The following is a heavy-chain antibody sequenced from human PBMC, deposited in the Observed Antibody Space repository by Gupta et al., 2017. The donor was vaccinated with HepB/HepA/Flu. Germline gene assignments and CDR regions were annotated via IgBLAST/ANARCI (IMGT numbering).Heavy chain of an antibody. D-gene: IGHD3-3*01. CDR1: GGSFSGYY. Sequence: QVQLQQWGAGLLKPSETLSLTCAVYGGSFSGYYWSWIRQPPGKGLEWIGEINHSGSTNYNPSLKRRVTISVDTSKNQVSLKLSSVTAAETAVDYCARGTIVGGGHPTYYFDYGGQGTMVTVYS. CDR2: INHSGST. J-gene: IGHJ4*02. CDR3: ARGTIVGGGHPTYYFDY. V-gene: IGHV4-34*01.